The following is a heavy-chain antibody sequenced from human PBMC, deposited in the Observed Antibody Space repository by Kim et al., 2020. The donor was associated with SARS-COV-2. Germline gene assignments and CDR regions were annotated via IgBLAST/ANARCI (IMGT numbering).Heavy chain of an antibody. V-gene: IGHV3-66*02. CDR3: ARGGSSWLSYYYYYGMDV. D-gene: IGHD6-13*01. Sequence: GGSLRLSCAASGFTVSSNYMSWVRQAPGKGLEWVSVIYSGGSTYYADSVKGRFTISRDNSKNTLYLQMNSLRAEDTAVYYCARGGSSWLSYYYYYGMDVWGQGTTVTVSS. CDR2: IYSGGST. J-gene: IGHJ6*02. CDR1: GFTVSSNY.